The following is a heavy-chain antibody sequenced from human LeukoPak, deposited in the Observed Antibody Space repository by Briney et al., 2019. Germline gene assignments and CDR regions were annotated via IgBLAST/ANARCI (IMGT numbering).Heavy chain of an antibody. Sequence: GGSLRLSCAASGFIFSSFGMHWVRQAPGKGLEWAAFIHYDGSSVHYADSVKGRFTISRDNAKNSLYLQMNSLRAEDTAFYYCARDRGMWFGAPDVWGQGTLVTVSS. CDR2: IHYDGSSV. V-gene: IGHV3-30*02. D-gene: IGHD3-10*01. CDR1: GFIFSSFG. J-gene: IGHJ4*02. CDR3: ARDRGMWFGAPDV.